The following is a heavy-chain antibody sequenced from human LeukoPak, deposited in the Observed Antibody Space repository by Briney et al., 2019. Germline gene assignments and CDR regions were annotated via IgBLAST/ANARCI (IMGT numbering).Heavy chain of an antibody. V-gene: IGHV3-21*01. CDR1: GFTFSSHS. J-gene: IGHJ6*03. Sequence: KPGGSLRLSCAASGFTFSSHSMNWVRQAPGKGLEWVSSISSSSSYIYYADSVKGRFTISRDNAKNSLYLQMDSLGGEDTAVYYCARRSWERSGYYYGPSGYYMDVWGKGTTVTVSS. CDR3: ARRSWERSGYYYGPSGYYMDV. CDR2: ISSSSSYI. D-gene: IGHD3-22*01.